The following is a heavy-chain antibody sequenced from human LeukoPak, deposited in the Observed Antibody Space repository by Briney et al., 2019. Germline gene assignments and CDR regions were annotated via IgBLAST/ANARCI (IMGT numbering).Heavy chain of an antibody. CDR3: ATPLGPLGLIPYYFDY. CDR1: GYTLTELA. CDR2: FDPEKGET. D-gene: IGHD2-21*01. J-gene: IGHJ4*02. V-gene: IGHV1-24*01. Sequence: ASVKVSCKXSGYTLTELAMHWVQQAPGKGLEWIGRFDPEKGETIYTQQLQGRLTMTEDTSTDTAYMELSSLTSEDTAVYYCATPLGPLGLIPYYFDYWGQGTLVTVSS.